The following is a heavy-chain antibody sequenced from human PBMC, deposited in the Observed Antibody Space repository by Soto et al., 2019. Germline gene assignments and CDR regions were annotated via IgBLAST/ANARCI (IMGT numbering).Heavy chain of an antibody. Sequence: SETLSLTCAVYGGSFSGYYWSWIRQPPGKGLEWIGEINHSGSTNYNPSLKSRVTISVDTSKNQFSLKLSSVTAADTAVYYCARDLGMATFDYWGQGTLVTVSS. D-gene: IGHD5-12*01. CDR3: ARDLGMATFDY. CDR1: GGSFSGYY. CDR2: INHSGST. J-gene: IGHJ4*02. V-gene: IGHV4-34*01.